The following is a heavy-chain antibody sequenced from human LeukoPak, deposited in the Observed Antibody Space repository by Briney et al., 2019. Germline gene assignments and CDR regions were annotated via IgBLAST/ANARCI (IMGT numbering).Heavy chain of an antibody. CDR3: ARDRVTGGIRWFDP. J-gene: IGHJ5*02. D-gene: IGHD2-15*01. CDR1: GYSFTSYH. CDR2: INPSGGST. V-gene: IGHV1-46*01. Sequence: GASVKVSCKASGYSFTSYHMHWVRQAPGQGLEWMGIINPSGGSTSYAQKFQGRVTMTRDTSTSTLYMELSSLRSEDTAVYYCARDRVTGGIRWFDPWGQGTLVTVSS.